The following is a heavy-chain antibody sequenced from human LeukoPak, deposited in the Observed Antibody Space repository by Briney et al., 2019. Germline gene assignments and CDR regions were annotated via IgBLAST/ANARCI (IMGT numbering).Heavy chain of an antibody. V-gene: IGHV1-69*13. CDR2: IIPIFGTA. CDR1: GGTFSSYA. CDR3: ASVPPPRGYPYYYYGMDV. D-gene: IGHD2-2*01. Sequence: GASVKVSCKASGGTFSSYAISWVRQAPGQGLEWMGGIIPIFGTANYAQKFQGRVTITADESTSTAYMELSSLRSEDTAVYYCASVPPPRGYPYYYYGMDVWGQGTTVTVS. J-gene: IGHJ6*02.